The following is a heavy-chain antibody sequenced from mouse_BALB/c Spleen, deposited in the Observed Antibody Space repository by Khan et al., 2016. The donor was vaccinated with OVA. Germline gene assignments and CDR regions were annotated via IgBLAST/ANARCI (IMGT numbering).Heavy chain of an antibody. CDR3: VNHGSSSAWFTY. V-gene: IGHV1-7*01. Sequence: QVQLKQSGAELAKPGASVKMSCKASGYTFTSYWMHWVKQRPGQGLEWIGYIDPSTDYTEYNQKFRVKATLTVDKSSTTVYMQLTSLTSEDSAVYYCVNHGSSSAWFTYWGQGTLVTVSA. J-gene: IGHJ3*01. CDR2: IDPSTDYT. D-gene: IGHD1-1*01. CDR1: GYTFTSYW.